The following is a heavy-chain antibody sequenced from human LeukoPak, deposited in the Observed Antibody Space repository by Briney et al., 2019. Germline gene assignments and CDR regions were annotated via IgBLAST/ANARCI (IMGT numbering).Heavy chain of an antibody. D-gene: IGHD1-26*01. J-gene: IGHJ4*02. CDR2: IYTSGST. CDR3: ARESSGSYLFDY. V-gene: IGHV4-4*07. Sequence: SETLSLTCAVYGGSFSGYYWSWIRQPAGKGLEWIGRIYTSGSTNYNPSLKSRVTVSVDTSKNQFSLKLSSVTATDTAVYYCARESSGSYLFDYWGQGTLVTVSS. CDR1: GGSFSGYY.